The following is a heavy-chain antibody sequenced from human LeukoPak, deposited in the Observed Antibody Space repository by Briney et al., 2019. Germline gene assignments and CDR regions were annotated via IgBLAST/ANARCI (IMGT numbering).Heavy chain of an antibody. CDR1: GYTFTSYD. J-gene: IGHJ6*02. Sequence: ASVKVSCKASGYTFTSYDINWVRQATGQGLEWMGWMNPNSGNTGYAQKFQGRVTMTRNTSISTGYMELSSLRSEDTAVYYCARGDVLRFLEWLPPPNGMDVWGQGTTVTVSS. D-gene: IGHD3-3*01. V-gene: IGHV1-8*01. CDR2: MNPNSGNT. CDR3: ARGDVLRFLEWLPPPNGMDV.